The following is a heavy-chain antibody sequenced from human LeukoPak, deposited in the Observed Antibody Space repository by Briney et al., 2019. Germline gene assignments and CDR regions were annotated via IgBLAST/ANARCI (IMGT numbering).Heavy chain of an antibody. CDR2: IIPIFGTA. V-gene: IGHV1-69*05. J-gene: IGHJ4*02. Sequence: ASVKVSCKASGGTFSSYAISWVRQAPGQGLEWMGRIIPIFGTANYAQKFQGRVTITTDESTSTAYMELSSLRSEDTAVYYCARVPLGGEYYCDYWGQGTLVTVSS. CDR1: GGTFSSYA. D-gene: IGHD3-16*01. CDR3: ARVPLGGEYYCDY.